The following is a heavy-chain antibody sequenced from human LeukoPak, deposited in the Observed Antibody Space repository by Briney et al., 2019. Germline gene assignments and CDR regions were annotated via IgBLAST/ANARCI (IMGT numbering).Heavy chain of an antibody. V-gene: IGHV3-23*01. D-gene: IGHD4-11*01. CDR1: GFTFSSYA. Sequence: GESPRLSCAASGFTFSSYAMNWVRQAPGKGLEWVSAISGSGGSTYYADSVKGRFTISRDNSKNTLYLQMNSLRAEDTAVYYCARADYSRPYKWFDSWGQGTLVTVSS. CDR3: ARADYSRPYKWFDS. CDR2: ISGSGGST. J-gene: IGHJ5*01.